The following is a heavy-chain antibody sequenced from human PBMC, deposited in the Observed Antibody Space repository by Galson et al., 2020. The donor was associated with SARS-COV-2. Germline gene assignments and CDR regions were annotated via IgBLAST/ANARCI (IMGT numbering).Heavy chain of an antibody. V-gene: IGHV3-23*01. D-gene: IGHD4-17*01. Sequence: GESLKISCAASGFTFSSYAMSWVRQAPGKGLEWVSGISGSGGSTYYADSVKGRFNITRDNSKNTLYLQMNSLRAKDTAVYYCAKGKTPAGTTVSPFDSWGQGTLVTVSS. CDR2: ISGSGGST. J-gene: IGHJ4*02. CDR3: AKGKTPAGTTVSPFDS. CDR1: GFTFSSYA.